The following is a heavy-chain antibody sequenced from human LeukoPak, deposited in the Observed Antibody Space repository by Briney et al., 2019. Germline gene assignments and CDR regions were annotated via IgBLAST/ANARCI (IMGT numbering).Heavy chain of an antibody. V-gene: IGHV1-24*01. J-gene: IGHJ4*02. CDR3: ATEFRSGGAHDY. CDR2: FDPEDGET. CDR1: GYTLTELS. D-gene: IGHD6-25*01. Sequence: ASVKVSCKVSGYTLTELSMHWVRQAPGKGLEWMGGFDPEDGETIYAQKFQGRVTMTEDTSTDTAYMELSSLRSEDTAVYYCATEFRSGGAHDYWGQGTLVTVAS.